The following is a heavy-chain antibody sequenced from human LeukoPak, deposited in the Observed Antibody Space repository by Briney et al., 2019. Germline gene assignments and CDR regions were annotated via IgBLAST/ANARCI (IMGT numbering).Heavy chain of an antibody. CDR3: AISSPVATVGY. Sequence: GGSLRLSCAASGFTFSSYWISWGRHALGKGLEWVANINQDGSEKYYVDSVRGRFTISRDNAKNSLYLQMNSLRAEDTAVYYCAISSPVATVGYWGQGTLVTVSS. D-gene: IGHD4-23*01. CDR1: GFTFSSYW. J-gene: IGHJ4*02. CDR2: INQDGSEK. V-gene: IGHV3-7*01.